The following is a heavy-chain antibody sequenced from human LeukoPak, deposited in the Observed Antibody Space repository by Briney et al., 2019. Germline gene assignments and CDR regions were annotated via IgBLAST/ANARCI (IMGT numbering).Heavy chain of an antibody. V-gene: IGHV3-9*01. CDR3: AKDKAPLYSGYDWDLDF. D-gene: IGHD5-12*01. Sequence: PGGSLRLSCAASGFTFHHYAIHWVRQVPGKGLEWVSGTRWKSAYIGYADSVTGRFTISRDNAKNSVYLQMNSLRAEDTALYCCAKDKAPLYSGYDWDLDFWGQGTMVTVSS. CDR2: TRWKSAYI. J-gene: IGHJ4*02. CDR1: GFTFHHYA.